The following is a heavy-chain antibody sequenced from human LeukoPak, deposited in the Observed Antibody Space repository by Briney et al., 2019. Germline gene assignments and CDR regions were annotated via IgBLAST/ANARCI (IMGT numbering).Heavy chain of an antibody. V-gene: IGHV5-51*01. Sequence: GEALKISWKGSGYRFTNYWIGWVRPMPGKGLGWMGINYPAGSDSRYSPAFQGQVIISADKSIRTASLQWSSLKASDTAIYYCARLTGDRTFDTCGQGTMGTMSS. CDR3: ARLTGDRTFDT. D-gene: IGHD7-27*01. J-gene: IGHJ3*02. CDR2: NYPAGSDS. CDR1: GYRFTNYW.